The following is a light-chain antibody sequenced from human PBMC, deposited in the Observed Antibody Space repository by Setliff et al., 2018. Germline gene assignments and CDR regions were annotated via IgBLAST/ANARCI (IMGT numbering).Light chain of an antibody. Sequence: QPVLTQSSSASASLGSSVKPTCTLSSGHSSYIIAWHQQQPGKAPRYLMKLEGSGSYNKGSGVPDRFSGSSSGADRYLTISNLQSEDEADYYCETWDSNTRVFGGGTKVTVL. CDR2: LEGSGSY. CDR3: ETWDSNTRV. V-gene: IGLV4-60*03. J-gene: IGLJ2*01. CDR1: SGHSSYI.